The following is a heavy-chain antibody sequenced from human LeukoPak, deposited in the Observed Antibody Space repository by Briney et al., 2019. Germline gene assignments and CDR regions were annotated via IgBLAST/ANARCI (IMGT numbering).Heavy chain of an antibody. D-gene: IGHD6-19*01. CDR2: ISGSGGST. V-gene: IGHV3-23*01. J-gene: IGHJ1*01. CDR3: AKDGASDTSIAVADTTEYFQH. CDR1: GFTFSSYA. Sequence: PGGSLRLSCAASGFTFSSYAMSWVRQAPGKGLEWVSAISGSGGSTYYAASVKGRFTISRDNSKNTLYLQMTSLRAEDTAVYYCAKDGASDTSIAVADTTEYFQHWGQGTLVTVSS.